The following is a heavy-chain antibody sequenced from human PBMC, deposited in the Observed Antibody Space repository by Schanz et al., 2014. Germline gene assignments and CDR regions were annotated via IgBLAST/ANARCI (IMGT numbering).Heavy chain of an antibody. CDR3: ARKVVATIGGYYDN. D-gene: IGHD5-12*01. Sequence: PGGSLRLSCAASGFSFSSYSMNWVRQAPGKGLEWVSYISGSSRTIYYADSMKGRFTISRDHAENTLFLQMNSLRAEDTAVYYCARKVVATIGGYYDNWGQGTLVIVSS. J-gene: IGHJ4*02. V-gene: IGHV3-48*01. CDR1: GFSFSSYS. CDR2: ISGSSRTI.